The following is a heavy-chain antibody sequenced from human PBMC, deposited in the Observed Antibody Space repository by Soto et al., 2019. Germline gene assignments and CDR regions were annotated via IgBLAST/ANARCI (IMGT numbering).Heavy chain of an antibody. CDR3: AGDKGWFDP. CDR2: IWYDGSDK. Sequence: QVHLVQSGGGVAQPGRSLRLSCAASGFTFRSHGMHWVRQAPGKGLEWVALIWYDGSDKFYADSVKGRFTVSRDNFNNTLYLQMNNLRVEDTAVYYCAGDKGWFDPWGQGTLVTVSS. J-gene: IGHJ5*02. CDR1: GFTFRSHG. V-gene: IGHV3-33*01.